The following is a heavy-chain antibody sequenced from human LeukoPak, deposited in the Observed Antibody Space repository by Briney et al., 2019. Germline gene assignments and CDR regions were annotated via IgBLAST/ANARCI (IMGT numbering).Heavy chain of an antibody. J-gene: IGHJ5*02. CDR3: AGEPSYDRTNWFDP. Sequence: SETLSLTCTVSGGSISSGDYYWSWIRQPPGKGLEWIGYIYYSGSTYYNPSLKSRVTISVDTSKNQFSLKLSSVTAADTAVYYCAGEPSYDRTNWFDPWGQGTLVTVSS. CDR1: GGSISSGDYY. V-gene: IGHV4-30-4*01. CDR2: IYYSGST. D-gene: IGHD3-22*01.